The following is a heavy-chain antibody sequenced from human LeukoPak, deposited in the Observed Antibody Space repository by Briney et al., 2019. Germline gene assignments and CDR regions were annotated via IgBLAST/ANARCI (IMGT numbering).Heavy chain of an antibody. D-gene: IGHD6-6*01. CDR3: ARVTRGGSSALDYFDY. CDR2: IIPIFGTA. J-gene: IGHJ4*02. CDR1: GGTFSSYA. Sequence: SVKVSCKASGGTFSSYAISWVRQAPGQGLEWMGGIIPIFGTANYAQKFQGRVTITTDESTSTAYMELSSLRSEDTAVYYCARVTRGGSSALDYFDYRGQGTLVTVSS. V-gene: IGHV1-69*05.